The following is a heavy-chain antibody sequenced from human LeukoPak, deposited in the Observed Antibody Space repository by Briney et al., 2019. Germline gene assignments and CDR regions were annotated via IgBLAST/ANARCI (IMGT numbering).Heavy chain of an antibody. CDR3: ARGGGYSYGSFDY. D-gene: IGHD5-18*01. J-gene: IGHJ4*02. CDR2: INRDGSST. CDR1: GFVFSDYY. V-gene: IGHV3-74*01. Sequence: GGSLRLSCAASGFVFSDYYMHWVRQAPGKGLVWVSRINRDGSSTSYADSVKGRFTISRDNAKNTLYLQMNSLRAEDTAVYHCARGGGYSYGSFDYWGQGTLVTVSS.